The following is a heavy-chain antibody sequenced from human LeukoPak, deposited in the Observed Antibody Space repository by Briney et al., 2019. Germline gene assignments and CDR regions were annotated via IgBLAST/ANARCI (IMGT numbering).Heavy chain of an antibody. V-gene: IGHV4-59*01. CDR2: IYYSGST. Sequence: SETLSLTCTVSGGSISSYYWSWIRQPPGKGLEWIGYIYYSGSTNYNPSLKSRVTISVDTSKEQFSLKLSSVTAADTAAYYCARYVWGSYPTFEDYWGQGTLVTVSS. CDR1: GGSISSYY. CDR3: ARYVWGSYPTFEDY. D-gene: IGHD3-16*02. J-gene: IGHJ4*02.